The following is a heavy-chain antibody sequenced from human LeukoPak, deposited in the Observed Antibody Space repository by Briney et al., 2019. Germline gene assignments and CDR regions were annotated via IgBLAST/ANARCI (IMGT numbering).Heavy chain of an antibody. J-gene: IGHJ4*02. CDR1: GFTFSDYY. D-gene: IGHD3-22*01. CDR3: ARHNYYDSSGYYYY. CDR2: ISSSGSTI. Sequence: GGSLRLSCAASGFTFSDYYMSWICQAPGKGLEWVSYISSSGSTIYYADSVKGRFTISRDNAKNSLYLQMNSLRAEDTAVYYCARHNYYDSSGYYYYWGQGTLVTVSS. V-gene: IGHV3-11*01.